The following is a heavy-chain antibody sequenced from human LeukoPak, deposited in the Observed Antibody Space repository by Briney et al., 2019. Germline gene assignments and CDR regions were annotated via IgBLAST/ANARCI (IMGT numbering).Heavy chain of an antibody. V-gene: IGHV3-21*01. CDR1: GFTYSSYA. D-gene: IGHD3-22*01. CDR2: ISSSSSYI. CDR3: ARDRGNYDSSHTPDY. J-gene: IGHJ4*02. Sequence: GGSLRLSCAASGFTYSSYAMHWVRQAPGKGLEWVSSISSSSSYIYYADSVKGRFTISRDNAKNSLYLQMNSLRAEDTAVYYCARDRGNYDSSHTPDYWGQGTLVTVSS.